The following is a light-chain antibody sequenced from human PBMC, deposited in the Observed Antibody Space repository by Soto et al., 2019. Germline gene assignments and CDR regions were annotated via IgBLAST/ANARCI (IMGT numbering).Light chain of an antibody. CDR2: AAS. V-gene: IGKV1-9*01. J-gene: IGKJ1*01. Sequence: GESVTITCRASQVISTSLAWYQVKPGKAPKLLIYAASTLESGVPSRFSGSGSGTEFTLTISSLQTDDFATYYCQQYNSYSSWTFGQGTKVDIK. CDR3: QQYNSYSSWT. CDR1: QVISTS.